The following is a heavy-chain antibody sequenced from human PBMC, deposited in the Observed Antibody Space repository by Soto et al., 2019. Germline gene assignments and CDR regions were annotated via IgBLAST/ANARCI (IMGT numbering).Heavy chain of an antibody. CDR3: AKERATTTAFDY. CDR1: GFTFSRDG. Sequence: LRLSCAASGFTFSRDGMSWVRQAPGRGLEWVSLITDNGGSTYYADSVKGRFTISRDNTKNTLFLQMNSLRAEDTAVYYCAKERATTTAFDYWGQGALVTVSS. V-gene: IGHV3-23*01. CDR2: ITDNGGST. D-gene: IGHD4-17*01. J-gene: IGHJ4*02.